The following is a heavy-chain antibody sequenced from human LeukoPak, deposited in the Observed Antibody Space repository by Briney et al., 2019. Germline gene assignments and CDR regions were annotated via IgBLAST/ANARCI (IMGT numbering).Heavy chain of an antibody. V-gene: IGHV1-69*13. CDR1: GGTFSSYA. CDR2: IIPIFGTA. D-gene: IGHD2-15*01. Sequence: SVKVSCKASGGTFSSYAISWVGQAPGQGLEWMGGIIPIFGTANYAQKFQGRVTITADESTSTAYMELSSLRSEDTAVYYCARDPWPYCSGGSCHHRFDYWGQGTLVTVSS. J-gene: IGHJ4*02. CDR3: ARDPWPYCSGGSCHHRFDY.